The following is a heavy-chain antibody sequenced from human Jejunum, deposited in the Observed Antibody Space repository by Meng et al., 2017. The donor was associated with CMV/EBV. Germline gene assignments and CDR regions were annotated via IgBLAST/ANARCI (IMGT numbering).Heavy chain of an antibody. J-gene: IGHJ6*02. Sequence: ASGYTFSSSEINWVRQATGQELEWMGWMHPNNSNTGYTQKFQGRVTLTRNTAISTAYMELSSLRSEDTAVYYCLLTPRRVGHGMDVWGQGTTVTVSS. D-gene: IGHD2-15*01. CDR2: MHPNNSNT. CDR1: GYTFSSSE. CDR3: LLTPRRVGHGMDV. V-gene: IGHV1-8*01.